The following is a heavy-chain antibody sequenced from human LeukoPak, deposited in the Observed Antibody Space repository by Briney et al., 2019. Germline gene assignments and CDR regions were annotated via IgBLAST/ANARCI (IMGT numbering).Heavy chain of an antibody. D-gene: IGHD3-3*01. Sequence: GGSLRLSCAASGFTFSLYAMNWVRQAPGKGLEWVAYINSGSSDKHYTESVRGRFTISRDNTKKTLYLQMNSLRAEDTAVYYCARDTYEPGLIDFWGQGTLVSVSS. CDR1: GFTFSLYA. J-gene: IGHJ4*02. CDR2: INSGSSDK. CDR3: ARDTYEPGLIDF. V-gene: IGHV3-21*05.